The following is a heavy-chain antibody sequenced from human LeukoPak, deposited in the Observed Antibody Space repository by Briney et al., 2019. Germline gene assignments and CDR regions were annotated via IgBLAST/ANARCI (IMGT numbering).Heavy chain of an antibody. J-gene: IGHJ4*02. CDR1: GFTFSSYW. CDR3: ARGASGNYDFWGGYKYYFDY. V-gene: IGHV3-74*01. D-gene: IGHD3-3*01. CDR2: INSDGSST. Sequence: GGSLRLSCAASGFTFSSYWMHWVRQAPGKGLVWVSRINSDGSSTSYADSVKGRFTISRDNAKNTLYLQMNSLRAEDTAVYYCARGASGNYDFWGGYKYYFDYWGQGTLVTVSS.